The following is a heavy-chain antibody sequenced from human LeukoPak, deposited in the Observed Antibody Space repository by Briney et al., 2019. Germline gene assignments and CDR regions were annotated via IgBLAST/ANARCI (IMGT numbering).Heavy chain of an antibody. CDR1: GFTFSIYG. V-gene: IGHV3-30*18. J-gene: IGHJ6*04. Sequence: PGGSLRLSCAASGFTFSIYGMHWVREGPRKGLEWVAVISYDGSKIYYAHSVKGRFTTSRENSKNTLYLQMNILKAEDTAVYYCAKDRDGSGSYYKTALDMDVWGKGTTVTVSS. D-gene: IGHD3-10*01. CDR2: ISYDGSKI. CDR3: AKDRDGSGSYYKTALDMDV.